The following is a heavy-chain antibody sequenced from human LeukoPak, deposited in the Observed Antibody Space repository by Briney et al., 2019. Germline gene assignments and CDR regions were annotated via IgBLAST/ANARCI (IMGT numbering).Heavy chain of an antibody. J-gene: IGHJ5*02. CDR2: INHSRST. CDR3: ARGHYGSGSYLSPRNWFDP. V-gene: IGHV4-34*01. Sequence: PSETLSLTCAVYGGSFSGYYWSWIRQPPGKGLEWIGEINHSRSTNYNPSLKSRVTISVDTSKNQFSLKLSSVTAADTAVYYCARGHYGSGSYLSPRNWFDPWGQGTLVTVSS. CDR1: GGSFSGYY. D-gene: IGHD3-10*01.